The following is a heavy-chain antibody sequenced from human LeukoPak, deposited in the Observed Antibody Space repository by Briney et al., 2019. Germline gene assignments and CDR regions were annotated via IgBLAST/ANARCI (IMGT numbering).Heavy chain of an antibody. CDR3: AREGFDY. CDR2: MNPNSGNT. V-gene: IGHV1-8*03. CDR1: GYTLTSYD. Sequence: ASVKVSCKASGYTLTSYDINWVRQATGQGLEWMGYMNPNSGNTGYAQKFQGRVTITTNTSIGTAYMELSSLRSEDTAVYYCAREGFDYWGQGTLVIVSS. J-gene: IGHJ4*02.